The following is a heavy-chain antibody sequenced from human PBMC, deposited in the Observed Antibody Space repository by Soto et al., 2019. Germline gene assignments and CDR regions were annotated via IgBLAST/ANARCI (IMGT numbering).Heavy chain of an antibody. J-gene: IGHJ5*02. Sequence: QVQLVQSGAEVKKPGSSVKVSCKASGGTVSSYGISWVRQAPGQGLEWMGGIIPAFRKANYAQKFQGRVTMTAADSTSTDYMELSSLRSEATAVYYCARDRGIAAAGSGGNWLDPWGQGTLVTVSS. V-gene: IGHV1-69*01. CDR2: IIPAFRKA. D-gene: IGHD6-13*01. CDR3: ARDRGIAAAGSGGNWLDP. CDR1: GGTVSSYG.